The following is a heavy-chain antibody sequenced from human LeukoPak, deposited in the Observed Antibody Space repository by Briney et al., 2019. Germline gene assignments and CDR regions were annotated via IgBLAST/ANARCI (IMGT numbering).Heavy chain of an antibody. CDR1: GGSISSYY. J-gene: IGHJ6*02. Sequence: SETLSLTCTVSGGSISSYYWSWIRQPPGKGLEWIGYIYYSGSTNYNPSLKSRVTISVDTSKNQFSLKLSSVTAADTAVYYCARGHSSWDYYYYYYGMDVWGQGTTATVSS. CDR3: ARGHSSWDYYYYYYGMDV. D-gene: IGHD6-13*01. CDR2: IYYSGST. V-gene: IGHV4-59*01.